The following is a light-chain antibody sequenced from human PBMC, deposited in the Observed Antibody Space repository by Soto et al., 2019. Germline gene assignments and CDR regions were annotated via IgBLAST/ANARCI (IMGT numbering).Light chain of an antibody. V-gene: IGLV1-36*01. CDR3: ASWDDTLSGVV. CDR1: TSNIGNNA. Sequence: QSVLTQPPWVSGAPGQRVTISCSGSTSNIGNNAVNWYQQLPGKAPRALIYYDDLLPTGVSKRFSGSKSGTSVSLAISGLQSDDEADYYCASWDDTLSGVVFGGGTKVTVL. J-gene: IGLJ3*02. CDR2: YDD.